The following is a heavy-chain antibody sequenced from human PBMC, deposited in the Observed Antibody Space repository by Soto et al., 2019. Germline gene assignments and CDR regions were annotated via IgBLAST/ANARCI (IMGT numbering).Heavy chain of an antibody. D-gene: IGHD2-21*02. CDR2: IDPNTGGT. Sequence: QAQLVQSGAEVKKPGASVKVSCEASGYTFTAYYIHWVRQAPGQGLEWMGWIDPNTGGTKYAQNFQGRVTMTRDTSIRTGYMELSRLTSDDTAVYYCARQLAYCGGDCYTEPMDYWGQGALVTVSS. CDR1: GYTFTAYY. J-gene: IGHJ4*02. CDR3: ARQLAYCGGDCYTEPMDY. V-gene: IGHV1-2*02.